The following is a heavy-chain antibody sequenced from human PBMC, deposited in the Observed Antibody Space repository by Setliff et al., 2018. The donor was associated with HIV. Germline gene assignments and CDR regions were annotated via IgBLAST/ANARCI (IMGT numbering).Heavy chain of an antibody. Sequence: SFWMHWVRQAPGKGLVWVSRITADGGGTNYADSVKGRFTISRDNAKNTVYLQMNSLRAEDTAVYYCTRVVGGNLYPSAFDIWAQGTMVTVSS. J-gene: IGHJ3*02. CDR2: ITADGGGT. D-gene: IGHD4-4*01. CDR3: TRVVGGNLYPSAFDI. CDR1: SFW. V-gene: IGHV3-74*01.